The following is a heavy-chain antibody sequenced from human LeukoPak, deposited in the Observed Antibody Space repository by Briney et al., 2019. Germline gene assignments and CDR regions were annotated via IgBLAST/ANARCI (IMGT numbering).Heavy chain of an antibody. CDR1: GYTFTHYA. Sequence: ASVKVSCKASGYTFTHYAVHWLRQVPRQRLEWMGWINSYTGESTFAQDFRGRVVFSLDTSLNSAYLQISSLQTDDIAIYYCARVNGGAYFDSWGQGTLVTVSS. J-gene: IGHJ4*02. CDR2: INSYTGES. CDR3: ARVNGGAYFDS. D-gene: IGHD4-17*01. V-gene: IGHV7-4-1*02.